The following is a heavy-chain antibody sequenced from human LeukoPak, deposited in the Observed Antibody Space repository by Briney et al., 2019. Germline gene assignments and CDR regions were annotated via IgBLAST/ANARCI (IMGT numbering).Heavy chain of an antibody. CDR2: IIGSGGST. CDR1: VLPSSNYA. J-gene: IGHJ4*02. V-gene: IGHV3-11*06. Sequence: GGSLRLSCAASVLPSSNYAMSWIRQPPGKGLQWVASIIGSGGSTTYADSVKGRFTISRDNAKNSLYLQMNSLRAEDTAVYYCAREGSIAAAGFFDYWGQGTLVTVSS. D-gene: IGHD6-13*01. CDR3: AREGSIAAAGFFDY.